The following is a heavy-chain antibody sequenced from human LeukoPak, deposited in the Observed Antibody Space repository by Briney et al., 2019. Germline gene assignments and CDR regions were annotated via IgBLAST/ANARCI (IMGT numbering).Heavy chain of an antibody. CDR1: GFTFSSYW. D-gene: IGHD5-24*01. J-gene: IGHJ5*02. V-gene: IGHV3-7*01. Sequence: GGSLRLSCAASGFTFSSYWMRWVRQAPGKGLEWVSHIKGDGSEKWYADSVKGRFTISRDNAQNSVHLQMNSLRAEDTAVYHCARDEYRSRWLHPWGQGTLVTVTS. CDR2: IKGDGSEK. CDR3: ARDEYRSRWLHP.